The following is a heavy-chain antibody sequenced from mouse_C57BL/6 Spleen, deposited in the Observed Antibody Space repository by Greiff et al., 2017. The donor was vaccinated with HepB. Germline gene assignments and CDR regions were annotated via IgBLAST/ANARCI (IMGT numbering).Heavy chain of an antibody. CDR2: IDPENGDT. J-gene: IGHJ3*01. V-gene: IGHV14-4*01. CDR1: GFNIKDDY. CDR3: TTDGGWFAY. Sequence: EVKLVESGAELVRPGASVKLSCTASGFNIKDDYMHWVKQRPEQGLEWIGWIDPENGDTEYASKFQGKATITADTSSNTAYLQLSSLTSEDTAVYYCTTDGGWFAYWGQGTLVTVSA.